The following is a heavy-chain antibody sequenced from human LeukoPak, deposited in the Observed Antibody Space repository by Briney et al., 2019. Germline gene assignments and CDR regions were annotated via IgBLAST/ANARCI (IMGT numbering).Heavy chain of an antibody. D-gene: IGHD3-22*01. CDR3: AKESRSGYYPTLFDY. V-gene: IGHV3-53*01. CDR1: GFTVSSNY. Sequence: PGGSLRLSCAASGFTVSSNYMSWVRQAPGKGLEWVSVIYSGGSTYYADSVKGRFTISRDNSKNTLYLQMNSLRAEDTAVYYCAKESRSGYYPTLFDYWGQGTLVTVSS. CDR2: IYSGGST. J-gene: IGHJ4*02.